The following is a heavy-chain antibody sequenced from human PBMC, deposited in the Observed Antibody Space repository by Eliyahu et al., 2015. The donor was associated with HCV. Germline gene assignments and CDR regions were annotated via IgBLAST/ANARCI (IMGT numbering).Heavy chain of an antibody. Sequence: QGQLVQSGAELKKPGASMKVSCKASGYXFTMYSIAWVRQAPGQGLEFMGWINPYNGDTKYLPKFQGRVTMTADTLTTTGYLELRSLTSDDTAVYYCATSQGDYYGSGSYSIEGWFDPWGQGTQVTVSS. V-gene: IGHV1-18*01. CDR3: ATSQGDYYGSGSYSIEGWFDP. CDR1: GYXFTMYS. D-gene: IGHD3-10*01. J-gene: IGHJ5*02. CDR2: INPYNGDT.